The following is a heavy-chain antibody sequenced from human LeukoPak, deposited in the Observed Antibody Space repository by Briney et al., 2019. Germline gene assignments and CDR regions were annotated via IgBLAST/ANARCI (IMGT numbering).Heavy chain of an antibody. CDR1: GYTFTSYG. CDR2: ISAYNGNT. Sequence: ASVTVSFKASGYTFTSYGISWVRQAPGQGLEWMGWISAYNGNTNYAQKLQGRVTMTTDTSTSTAYMELRSLRSDDTAVYYCARDRVVATIRPFDYWGQGTLVTVSS. J-gene: IGHJ4*02. V-gene: IGHV1-18*01. CDR3: ARDRVVATIRPFDY. D-gene: IGHD5-12*01.